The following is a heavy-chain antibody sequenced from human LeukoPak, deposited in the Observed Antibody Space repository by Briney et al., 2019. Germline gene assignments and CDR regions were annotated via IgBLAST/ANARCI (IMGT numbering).Heavy chain of an antibody. CDR2: IYYSGST. D-gene: IGHD3-22*01. CDR3: ARRNDSSGYGYDY. J-gene: IGHJ4*02. CDR1: SIXXXXYY. V-gene: IGHV4-39*01. Sequence: SIXXXXYYGXGIXQPXXXXXXWIGSIYYSGSTYYNPSLKSRVTISVDTSKNQFSLKLSSVTAADTAVYYCARRNDSSGYGYDYWGQGTLVTVSS.